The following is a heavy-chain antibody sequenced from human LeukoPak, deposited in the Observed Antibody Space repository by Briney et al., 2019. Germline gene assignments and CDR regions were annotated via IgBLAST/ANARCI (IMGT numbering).Heavy chain of an antibody. CDR1: GGTFSNYR. J-gene: IGHJ6*02. CDR3: ARDRVVIRSLGGYGMDV. D-gene: IGHD3-22*01. Sequence: GSSVKVACKASGGTFSNYRVRWLRQAPGQGLEWMGWINHNSGGTNYAQKLQGRVTMTTDTSTSTAYMELRSLRSDDTAVYYCARDRVVIRSLGGYGMDVWGQGTTVTVSS. CDR2: INHNSGGT. V-gene: IGHV1-18*01.